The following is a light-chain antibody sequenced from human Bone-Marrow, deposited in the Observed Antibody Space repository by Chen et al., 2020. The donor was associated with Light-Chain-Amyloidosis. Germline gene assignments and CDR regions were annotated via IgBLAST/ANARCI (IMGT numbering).Light chain of an antibody. Sequence: EIVLTQSPGTLSLSPGEGANHSCRASQTISSNYLTWYQQKFGQAPRLLIYGSSSRATGIPDRFTGSGSGTDVTLTINRLEPEDFAMYYCQQYGTSPLTIGGGTNVEIK. J-gene: IGKJ4*01. CDR3: QQYGTSPLT. CDR2: GSS. V-gene: IGKV3-20*01. CDR1: QTISSNY.